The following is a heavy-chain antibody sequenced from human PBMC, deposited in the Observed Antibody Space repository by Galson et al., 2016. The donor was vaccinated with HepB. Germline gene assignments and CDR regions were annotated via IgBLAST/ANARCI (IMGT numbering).Heavy chain of an antibody. J-gene: IGHJ2*01. Sequence: PALVKPTQTLTLTCTFSGFSLRTPGAGVGWIRQPPGKALEWLALTYWDDDDRYSPSLKSRLTITKDTSKNQVVLTMTNMDPVDTATYYCAHTTYYYDSSGAPHWYFDLWGRGTLVTVSS. CDR1: GFSLRTPGAG. CDR2: TYWDDDD. D-gene: IGHD3-22*01. V-gene: IGHV2-5*02. CDR3: AHTTYYYDSSGAPHWYFDL.